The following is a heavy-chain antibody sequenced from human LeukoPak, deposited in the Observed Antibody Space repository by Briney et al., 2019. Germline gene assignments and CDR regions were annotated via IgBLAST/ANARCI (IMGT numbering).Heavy chain of an antibody. CDR3: ARVLGGSQRSKKWFDP. D-gene: IGHD3-3*02. Sequence: SVKVSCKASGGTFSSYAISWVRQAPGQGLEWMGGIIPIFGTANYAQKFQGRVTITADKSTSTAYMELSSLRSEDTAVYYCARVLGGSQRSKKWFDPWGQGTLVTVSS. CDR2: IIPIFGTA. V-gene: IGHV1-69*06. J-gene: IGHJ5*02. CDR1: GGTFSSYA.